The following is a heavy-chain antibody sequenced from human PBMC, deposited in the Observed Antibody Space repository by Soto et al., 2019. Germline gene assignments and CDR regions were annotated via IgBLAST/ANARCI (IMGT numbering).Heavy chain of an antibody. CDR3: ATGGGWLQNSNLRGLYFDY. V-gene: IGHV4-59*01. CDR2: ISYTGSA. J-gene: IGHJ4*02. CDR1: GGSIRGSY. Sequence: SETLSLTCSVSGGSIRGSYCSWIRQPPEKGLEWIASISYTGSATHNPSLKSRVSVSVDTTENQCSLKLTSVTTADTATYYCATGGGWLQNSNLRGLYFDYWGQGALVTVSS. D-gene: IGHD6-19*01.